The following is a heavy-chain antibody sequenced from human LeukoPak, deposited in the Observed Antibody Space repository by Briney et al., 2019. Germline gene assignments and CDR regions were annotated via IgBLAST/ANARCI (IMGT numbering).Heavy chain of an antibody. CDR2: ISNDGSNK. Sequence: GSLRLSCAASRFTFSSFAMHWVRQAPGKGLEWVAIISNDGSNKYYADSVKGRFTISRDNSKNTLYLQMNSLRAEDTAVYYCARSLPGVYYFDYWGQGTLVTVSS. CDR1: RFTFSSFA. J-gene: IGHJ4*02. CDR3: ARSLPGVYYFDY. V-gene: IGHV3-30-3*01. D-gene: IGHD2-8*01.